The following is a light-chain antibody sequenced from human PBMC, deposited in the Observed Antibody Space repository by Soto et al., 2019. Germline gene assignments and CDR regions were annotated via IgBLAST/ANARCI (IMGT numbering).Light chain of an antibody. CDR2: NVS. Sequence: QSVLTQPASVSGSPGQSITISCTGTSSDVGAYIYVSRYQQHPGKVPKLIIYNVSNRPSGVSNRFSGSKSGNTASLTISGLQAEDEADYYCSSYTSGASFYFGTGTKVTVL. CDR3: SSYTSGASFY. J-gene: IGLJ1*01. V-gene: IGLV2-14*01. CDR1: SSDVGAYIY.